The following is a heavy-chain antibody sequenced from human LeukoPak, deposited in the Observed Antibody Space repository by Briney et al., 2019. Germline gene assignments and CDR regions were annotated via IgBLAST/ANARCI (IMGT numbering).Heavy chain of an antibody. D-gene: IGHD6-13*01. J-gene: IGHJ4*02. CDR3: ARGERQQLVLFFDY. V-gene: IGHV1-69*01. Sequence: GASVKVSCKASGGTFSSYAISWVRQAPGQGLEWMGGIIPIFGTANYAQKFQGRVTITADESTSTACMELSSLRSEDTAVYYCARGERQQLVLFFDYWGQGTLVTVSS. CDR1: GGTFSSYA. CDR2: IIPIFGTA.